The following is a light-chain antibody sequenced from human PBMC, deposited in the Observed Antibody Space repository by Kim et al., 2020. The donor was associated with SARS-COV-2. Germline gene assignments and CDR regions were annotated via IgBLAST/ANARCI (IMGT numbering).Light chain of an antibody. V-gene: IGLV3-1*01. Sequence: VSPGQTASITCSGDKLGDKYGCWYQQKPGQSPVLVIYQDSKRPSGIPERFSGYNSGNTATLTISGTQAMDEADYYCQAWDSSTVVFGGGTQLTVL. CDR1: KLGDKY. CDR2: QDS. J-gene: IGLJ2*01. CDR3: QAWDSSTVV.